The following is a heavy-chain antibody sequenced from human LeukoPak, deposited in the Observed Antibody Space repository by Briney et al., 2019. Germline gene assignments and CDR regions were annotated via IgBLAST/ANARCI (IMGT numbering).Heavy chain of an antibody. J-gene: IGHJ4*02. V-gene: IGHV3-74*01. Sequence: GGSLRLSCAASGFTFSTYWMHWVRQPPGKGLVWVSPISSDGSRTNYADSVTGRFTISRDNAKNTLYLQTNSLRAEDTAMYYCEGRYCSSTSCSTNWGQGTLVTVSS. CDR3: EGRYCSSTSCSTN. CDR1: GFTFSTYW. CDR2: ISSDGSRT. D-gene: IGHD2-2*02.